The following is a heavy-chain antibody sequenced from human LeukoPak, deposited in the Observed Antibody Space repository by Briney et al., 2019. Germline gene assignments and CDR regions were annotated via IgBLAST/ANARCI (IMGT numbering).Heavy chain of an antibody. V-gene: IGHV3-33*08. D-gene: IGHD5-18*01. CDR1: GFTFSSYG. CDR2: IWDDGSNK. J-gene: IGHJ6*02. Sequence: GGSLRLSCAASGFTFSSYGMNWVRQAPGKGLEWVSVIWDDGSNKYYADSVKGRFTISRDNSKNTLYLQMNSLRAEDTAVYYCARERSLVTAMGHYYYYGMDVWGQGTTVTVSS. CDR3: ARERSLVTAMGHYYYYGMDV.